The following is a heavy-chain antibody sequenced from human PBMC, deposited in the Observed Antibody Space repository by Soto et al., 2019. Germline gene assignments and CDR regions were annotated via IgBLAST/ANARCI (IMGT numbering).Heavy chain of an antibody. V-gene: IGHV3-23*01. D-gene: IGHD3-10*01. CDR2: ISGSGGST. Sequence: GGSLRLSCAASGFTFSSYAMSWVRQAPGKGLEWVSAISGSGGSTYYAESVKGRFTISRDNSKNTLYLQMNSLRAEDMAVYYCAKDRGAMQGYYYGMDVWGQGTTVTVSS. J-gene: IGHJ6*02. CDR1: GFTFSSYA. CDR3: AKDRGAMQGYYYGMDV.